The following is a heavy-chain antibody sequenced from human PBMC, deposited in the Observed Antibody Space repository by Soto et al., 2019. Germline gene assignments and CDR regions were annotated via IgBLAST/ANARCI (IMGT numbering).Heavy chain of an antibody. Sequence: GASVKVSCKASGYTSSTYEINWVRRAAGQGLEWMGRMNPDNGNTGYAQKFQDRVTMTRNTSISTAYMELSSLRSDDTAVYYCARGPRESGEWLLFDYWGQGALVTVSS. D-gene: IGHD3-3*01. CDR1: GYTSSTYE. V-gene: IGHV1-8*01. CDR3: ARGPRESGEWLLFDY. J-gene: IGHJ4*02. CDR2: MNPDNGNT.